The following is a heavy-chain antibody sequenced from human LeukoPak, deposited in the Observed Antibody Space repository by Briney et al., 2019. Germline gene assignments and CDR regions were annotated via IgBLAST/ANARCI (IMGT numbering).Heavy chain of an antibody. Sequence: ASVKVSCKASGYTFTSCAMHWVRQAPGQRLEWMGWINAGNGNTKYSQKFQGRVTITRDTSASTAYMELSSLRSEDTAVYYCARELVDIVATWYYYYYGMDVWGQGTTVTVSS. CDR3: ARELVDIVATWYYYYYGMDV. CDR1: GYTFTSCA. J-gene: IGHJ6*02. V-gene: IGHV1-3*01. CDR2: INAGNGNT. D-gene: IGHD5-12*01.